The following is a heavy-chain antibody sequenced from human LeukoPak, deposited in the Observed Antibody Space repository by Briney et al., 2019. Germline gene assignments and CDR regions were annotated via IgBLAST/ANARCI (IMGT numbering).Heavy chain of an antibody. J-gene: IGHJ4*02. CDR2: IKQDGSEK. V-gene: IGHV3-7*01. D-gene: IGHD2-2*02. CDR1: GFTFSSYW. Sequence: GGSLRLSWAASGFTFSSYWMSWVRQAPGKGLEWVANIKQDGSEKYYVDSVKGRFTISRDNAKNSLYLQMNSLRAEDTAVYYCARDQGCSSTSCYRGLNLFDYWGQGTLVTVSS. CDR3: ARDQGCSSTSCYRGLNLFDY.